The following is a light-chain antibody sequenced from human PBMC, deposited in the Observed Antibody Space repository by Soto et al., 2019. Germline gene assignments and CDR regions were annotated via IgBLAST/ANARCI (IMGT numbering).Light chain of an antibody. Sequence: DIQMTQSPSTXSASVGDRVTITCRASQSISSWLAWYQQKPGKAPKLLIYKASSLESGVPSRFSGSGSGTEFTLTISSLQPDDFATYYCQQYNSYSRTFGQGTKVDI. CDR3: QQYNSYSRT. J-gene: IGKJ1*01. V-gene: IGKV1-5*03. CDR1: QSISSW. CDR2: KAS.